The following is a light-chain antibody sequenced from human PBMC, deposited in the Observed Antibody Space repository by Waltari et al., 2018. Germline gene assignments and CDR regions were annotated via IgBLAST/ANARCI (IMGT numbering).Light chain of an antibody. CDR3: QQYYSTLALT. Sequence: DIQMTQSPSSLSASVGDRASITCRASQGISNSLAWYQQKPGKAPKLLLYAASRLESGVPPRFSGSGSGADYTLTISSLQPEDFATYYCQQYYSTLALTFGGGTKVEIK. J-gene: IGKJ4*01. CDR1: QGISNS. CDR2: AAS. V-gene: IGKV1-NL1*01.